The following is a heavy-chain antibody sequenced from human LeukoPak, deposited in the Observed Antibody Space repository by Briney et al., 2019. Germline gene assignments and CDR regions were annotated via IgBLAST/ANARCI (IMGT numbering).Heavy chain of an antibody. J-gene: IGHJ4*02. CDR3: GRDCVSGIDY. D-gene: IGHD5/OR15-5a*01. Sequence: SETLSLTCAVSGGSISSSNWWSWVRQPPGKGLEWIGEIYHNGSTNYNPSLKSRVTISVDTSKNQFSLRLSSVTAADTAVYYCGRDCVSGIDYWGQGTLVTVSS. CDR1: GGSISSSNW. V-gene: IGHV4-4*02. CDR2: IYHNGST.